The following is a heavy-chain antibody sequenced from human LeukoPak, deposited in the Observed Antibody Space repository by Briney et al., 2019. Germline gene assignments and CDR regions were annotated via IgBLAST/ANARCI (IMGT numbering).Heavy chain of an antibody. D-gene: IGHD2-2*01. CDR2: IYSGGST. J-gene: IGHJ6*02. V-gene: IGHV3-66*01. CDR1: GFTVSSNY. Sequence: GGSLRLSCAASGFTVSSNYMSGVRQAPGKGLEWVSVIYSGGSTYYADSVKGRFTISRDNSKNTLYLQMNSLRAEDTAVYYCARDRRGTTAASYYYYGMDVWGQGTLVTVSS. CDR3: ARDRRGTTAASYYYYGMDV.